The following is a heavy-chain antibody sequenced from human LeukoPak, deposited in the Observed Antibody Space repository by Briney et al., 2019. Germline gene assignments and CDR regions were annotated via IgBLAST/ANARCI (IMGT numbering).Heavy chain of an antibody. CDR1: GFTFSSYA. V-gene: IGHV3-30*04. CDR2: ISYDGSNK. CDR3: AREAELAAFDI. Sequence: GRSLRLSCAASGFTFSSYAMHWVRQAPGKGLEWVAVISYDGSNKYYADSVKGRFTISRDNSKNTLYLQMNSLRAEDTAVYYCAREAELAAFDIWGQGTMVSVSS. D-gene: IGHD3-10*01. J-gene: IGHJ3*02.